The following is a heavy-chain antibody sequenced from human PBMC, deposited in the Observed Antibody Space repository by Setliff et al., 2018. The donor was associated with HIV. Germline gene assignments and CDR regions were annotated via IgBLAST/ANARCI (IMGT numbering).Heavy chain of an antibody. V-gene: IGHV1-2*02. Sequence: ASVKVSCKTFGYRFTDFYVNWVRQAPGQGLEWMGWINPKSGATKNAQKFQGRVTMTRDTSISTAYMELSRLRSDDTAVYYCARDRTLVWLLSGCWFDPWGQGTLVTVSS. J-gene: IGHJ5*02. CDR1: GYRFTDFY. CDR3: ARDRTLVWLLSGCWFDP. D-gene: IGHD3-9*01. CDR2: INPKSGAT.